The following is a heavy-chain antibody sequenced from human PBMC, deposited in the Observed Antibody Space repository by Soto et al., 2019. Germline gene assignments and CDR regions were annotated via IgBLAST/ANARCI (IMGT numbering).Heavy chain of an antibody. CDR1: GGTFNTHT. CDR2: LIPMLGMS. V-gene: IGHV1-69*02. CDR3: ATSYGSGSSHFDS. D-gene: IGHD3-10*01. Sequence: QVHLVQFGAEVREPGSSVKVSCTASGGTFNTHTISWVRQAPGLGLEWMGRLIPMLGMSNSPQKFQGRVSITADKSTSTVYMALTRLTSDDTAVYYCATSYGSGSSHFDSWGQGTLVTVSS. J-gene: IGHJ4*02.